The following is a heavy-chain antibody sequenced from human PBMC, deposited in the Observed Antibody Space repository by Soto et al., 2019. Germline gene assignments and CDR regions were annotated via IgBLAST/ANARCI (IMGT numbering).Heavy chain of an antibody. CDR1: GGSISSYY. CDR2: IFYSGST. V-gene: IGHV4-59*01. J-gene: IGHJ5*01. Sequence: QVQLQESGPGLVKPSETLSLTCTVSGGSISSYYWSWIRQPPGKGLEWIGFIFYSGSTSYNPSLKRRVTISIYTSEYQFSLKLNSVTAADTAVYYCASMIGDPVLSFDSWGQGTLVAVSS. CDR3: ASMIGDPVLSFDS. D-gene: IGHD3-10*02.